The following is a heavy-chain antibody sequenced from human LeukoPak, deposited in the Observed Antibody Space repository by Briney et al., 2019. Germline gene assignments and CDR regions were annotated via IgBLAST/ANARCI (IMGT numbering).Heavy chain of an antibody. J-gene: IGHJ4*02. D-gene: IGHD6-19*01. CDR2: IRGEGGST. V-gene: IGHV3-43*02. CDR3: AKGVSGWADYFDF. CDR1: TSTPANYA. Sequence: GRSLRLSSALSTSTPANYAMHWVSPARGKGLEWVCLIRGEGGSTYYADSGTGRFTISRDNSKNALYLQRSSVSTVDTGLCYCAKGVSGWADYFDFWGQGTLVTVSS.